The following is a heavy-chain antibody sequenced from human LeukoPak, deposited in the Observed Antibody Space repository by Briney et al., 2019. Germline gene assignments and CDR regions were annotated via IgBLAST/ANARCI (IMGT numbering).Heavy chain of an antibody. Sequence: GGSLSLSCVASRCTFSGYVMNWVRQAPGKGLEWVAVISYDGSNKYFGDSVKGRFTISRDNAKNSLYLQMNSLRAEDTAVYYCARGEGLGYCSSTSCGRWGWFDPWGQGTLVTVSS. CDR2: ISYDGSNK. CDR1: RCTFSGYV. D-gene: IGHD2-2*01. J-gene: IGHJ5*02. CDR3: ARGEGLGYCSSTSCGRWGWFDP. V-gene: IGHV3-30*03.